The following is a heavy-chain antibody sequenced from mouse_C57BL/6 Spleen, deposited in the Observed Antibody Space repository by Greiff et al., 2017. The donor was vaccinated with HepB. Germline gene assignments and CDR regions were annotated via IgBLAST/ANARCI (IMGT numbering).Heavy chain of an antibody. CDR3: ASLCGSSYAWFAY. V-gene: IGHV1-74*01. D-gene: IGHD1-1*01. CDR2: IHPSDSTT. J-gene: IGHJ3*01. CDR1: GYTFTSYW. Sequence: QVQLQQPGAELVKPGASVKVSCKASGYTFTSYWMHWVKQRPGQGLEWIGRIHPSDSTTNYNQKFKGKATLTVDKSSSTAYMQLSSLTTEDSAVYYCASLCGSSYAWFAYWGQGTLVTVSA.